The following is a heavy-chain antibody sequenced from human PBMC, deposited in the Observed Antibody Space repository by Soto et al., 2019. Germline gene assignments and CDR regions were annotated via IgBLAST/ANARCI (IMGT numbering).Heavy chain of an antibody. CDR2: IKQDGSEK. J-gene: IGHJ4*02. CDR1: GFTFSSYW. Sequence: EVQLVESGGGLVQPGGSLRLSCAASGFTFSSYWMSWVRQAPGKGLEWVANIKQDGSEKYYVDSVKGRFTISRDNAKNSLYLQMNSLRAEDRAVYYCARGGGCSPGSQNFDYWGQGTLVPVSS. V-gene: IGHV3-7*01. CDR3: ARGGGCSPGSQNFDY. D-gene: IGHD2-2*01.